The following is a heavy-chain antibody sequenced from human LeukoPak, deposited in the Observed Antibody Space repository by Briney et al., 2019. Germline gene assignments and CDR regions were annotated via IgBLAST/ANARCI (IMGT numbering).Heavy chain of an antibody. CDR2: LYHSGST. CDR3: ARGENYDFWSGYYFY. Sequence: SETLSPTCTVSGYSISSGYYWGWIRQPPGKGLEWIGSLYHSGSTYYNPSLKSRVTTSVDTSKNQFSLKLTSVTAADTAVYYCARGENYDFWSGYYFYWGQGTLVTVSS. D-gene: IGHD3-3*01. V-gene: IGHV4-38-2*02. J-gene: IGHJ4*02. CDR1: GYSISSGYY.